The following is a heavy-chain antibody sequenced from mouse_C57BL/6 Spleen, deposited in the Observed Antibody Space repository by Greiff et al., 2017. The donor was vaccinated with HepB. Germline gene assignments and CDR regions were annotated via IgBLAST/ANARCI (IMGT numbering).Heavy chain of an antibody. V-gene: IGHV1-15*01. CDR3: TREGDYDPGY. J-gene: IGHJ2*01. CDR1: GYTFTDYE. CDR2: IDPETGGT. D-gene: IGHD2-4*01. Sequence: VKLQESGAELVRPGASVTLSCKASGYTFTDYEMHWVKQTPVHGLEWIGAIDPETGGTAYNQKFKGKAILTADKSSSTAYMELRSLTSEDSAVYYCTREGDYDPGYWGQGTTLTVSS.